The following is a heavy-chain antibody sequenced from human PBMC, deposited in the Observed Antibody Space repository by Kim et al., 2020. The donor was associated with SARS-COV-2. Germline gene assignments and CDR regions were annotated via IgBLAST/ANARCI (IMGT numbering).Heavy chain of an antibody. J-gene: IGHJ4*02. CDR3: ARDHYGSGSYYPYY. Sequence: AEKFQGRVTMTRDTSTSTVYMELSSLRSEDTAVYYCARDHYGSGSYYPYYWGQGTLVTVSS. V-gene: IGHV1-46*01. D-gene: IGHD3-10*01.